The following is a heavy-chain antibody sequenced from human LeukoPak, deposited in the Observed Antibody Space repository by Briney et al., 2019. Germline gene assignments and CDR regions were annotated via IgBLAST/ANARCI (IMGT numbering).Heavy chain of an antibody. CDR1: GFTFSSYG. Sequence: GGSLRLSCAASGFTFSSYGMHWVRQAPGKGLEWVAVISYDGSNKYYVDSVKGRFTISRDNSKNTLYLQMNSLRAEDTAVYYCARGGGATLNYWGQGTLVTVSS. CDR2: ISYDGSNK. J-gene: IGHJ4*02. CDR3: ARGGGATLNY. V-gene: IGHV3-30*03. D-gene: IGHD1-26*01.